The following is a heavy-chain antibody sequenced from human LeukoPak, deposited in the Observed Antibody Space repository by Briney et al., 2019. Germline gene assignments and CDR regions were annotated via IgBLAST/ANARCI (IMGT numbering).Heavy chain of an antibody. J-gene: IGHJ4*02. Sequence: GGSLRLSCAASGFTFNNYWMTWFRQAPGKGLEWVAVISYDGSNKYYADSVKGRFTISRDNSKNTLYLQMNSLRAEDTAVYYCAKAVGSSGWYEGVEYWGQGTLVTGSS. CDR2: ISYDGSNK. CDR1: GFTFNNYW. V-gene: IGHV3-30*18. D-gene: IGHD6-19*01. CDR3: AKAVGSSGWYEGVEY.